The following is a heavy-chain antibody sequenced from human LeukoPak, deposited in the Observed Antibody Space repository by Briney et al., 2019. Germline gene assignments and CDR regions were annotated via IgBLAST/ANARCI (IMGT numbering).Heavy chain of an antibody. J-gene: IGHJ5*01. CDR2: ISYSGST. D-gene: IGHD2-8*01. CDR3: ARHLMSVIDS. CDR1: GGSISSYY. Sequence: PSETLSLTCTVSGGSISSYYWGWIRQPPGKGLEWIGYISYSGSTNYNPSLKSRVIISVDTSKNQFSLKLTSVTAADTAVYYCARHLMSVIDSWGQGTLVTVSS. V-gene: IGHV4-59*08.